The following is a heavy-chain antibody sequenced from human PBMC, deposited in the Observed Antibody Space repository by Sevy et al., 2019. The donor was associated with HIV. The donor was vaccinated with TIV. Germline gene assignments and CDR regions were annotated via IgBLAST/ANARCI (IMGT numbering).Heavy chain of an antibody. D-gene: IGHD6-19*01. J-gene: IGHJ4*02. CDR3: ARENDVGSGWNDIDY. V-gene: IGHV3-7*03. CDR2: INEGGNKK. CDR1: GFTVSNCW. Sequence: GGSLRLSCAASGFTVSNCWMSWVRQAPGKGLEWVANINEGGNKKFDLDPVKGRLTISRDNAKNSLFLQMNSLTAEATAVYYCARENDVGSGWNDIDYWGQGTLVTVSS.